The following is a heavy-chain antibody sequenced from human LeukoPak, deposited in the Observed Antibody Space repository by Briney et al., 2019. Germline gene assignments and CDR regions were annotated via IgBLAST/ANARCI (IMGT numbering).Heavy chain of an antibody. CDR1: EFTFGNYA. V-gene: IGHV3-23*01. Sequence: PGGSLRLSCVASEFTFGNYAMTWVRQAPGKGLEWVSAINSGGDDTIYTDSVKGRFTISRDNSKNMLYLQLNSLRAEDTAIYYCTKGGSYGPLGYWGQGTLVTVSS. J-gene: IGHJ4*02. CDR3: TKGGSYGPLGY. D-gene: IGHD3-16*01. CDR2: INSGGDDT.